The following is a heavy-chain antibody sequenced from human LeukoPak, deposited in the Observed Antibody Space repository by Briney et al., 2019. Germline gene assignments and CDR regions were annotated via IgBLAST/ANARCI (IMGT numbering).Heavy chain of an antibody. V-gene: IGHV1-18*01. Sequence: ASVKVSCKASGYTFTNYGISWVRQAPGQGLEWMGWISTYNGNTNYAQKFQGRVTMTTDTSTSTAYMELRSLRSDDTAVYYCARTLSFGESDYWGQGTLVTVSS. CDR1: GYTFTNYG. J-gene: IGHJ4*02. CDR3: ARTLSFGESDY. CDR2: ISTYNGNT. D-gene: IGHD3-10*01.